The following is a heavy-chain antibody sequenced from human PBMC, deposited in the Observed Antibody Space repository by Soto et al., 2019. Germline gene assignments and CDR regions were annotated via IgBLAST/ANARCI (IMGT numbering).Heavy chain of an antibody. CDR2: IVPIFGTA. V-gene: IGHV1-69*12. D-gene: IGHD5-12*01. CDR1: GGTFSSYA. Sequence: QVQLVQSGAEVKKPGSSVKVSCKASGGTFSSYAISWVRQAPGQGLEWMGGIVPIFGTANYAQKFQGRVTITADESTSTAYMELSSLRSEDTAVYYCARDRMRDGYNWGHDAFDIWGQGTMVTVSS. J-gene: IGHJ3*02. CDR3: ARDRMRDGYNWGHDAFDI.